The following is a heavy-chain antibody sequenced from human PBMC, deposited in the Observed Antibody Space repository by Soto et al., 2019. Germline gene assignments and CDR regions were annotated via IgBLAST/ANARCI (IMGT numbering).Heavy chain of an antibody. Sequence: VQVLESGGRSVKPGGSLRLSCAAAGLTFRTFAMNWVRQAPGKGLEWVSGISGSGGRTYYSDSVKGRFTLSRDNSKNTLYLQMNSLRPEDTAVYYCAKGGLGDYYYYAMDVWGQGTTVTVSS. D-gene: IGHD3-16*01. V-gene: IGHV3-23*01. CDR3: AKGGLGDYYYYAMDV. CDR2: ISGSGGRT. J-gene: IGHJ6*02. CDR1: GLTFRTFA.